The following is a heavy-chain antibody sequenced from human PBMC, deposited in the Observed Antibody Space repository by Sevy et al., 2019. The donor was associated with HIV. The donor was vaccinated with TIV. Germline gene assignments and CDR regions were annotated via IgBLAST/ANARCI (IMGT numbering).Heavy chain of an antibody. CDR2: IYPGDSGT. D-gene: IGHD6-6*01. Sequence: GESLKISCKGSEYNFTNYWIGWVRQMPGKGLEWMGIIYPGDSGTRYSPSFQDQVTISAYKSISTAYLQWSSLKASDTDMYYCARIRSSPRAYYYYFGMDVWGQGTTVTVSS. V-gene: IGHV5-51*01. CDR3: ARIRSSPRAYYYYFGMDV. J-gene: IGHJ6*02. CDR1: EYNFTNYW.